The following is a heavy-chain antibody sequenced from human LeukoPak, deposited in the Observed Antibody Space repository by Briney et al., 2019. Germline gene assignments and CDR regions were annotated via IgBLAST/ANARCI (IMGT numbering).Heavy chain of an antibody. CDR2: VSHNGST. J-gene: IGHJ3*01. CDR1: GGSFKNHF. D-gene: IGHD5-24*01. V-gene: IGHV4-34*01. Sequence: SETLSLTCAVYGGSFKNHFWTWIRQAPGKGLEGIGEVSHNGSTVYNPSLESRITKSVDTSKKQFSLRVNSVTVADAAVYYCARDQSFEMDAFDVWGQGTMVTVSS. CDR3: ARDQSFEMDAFDV.